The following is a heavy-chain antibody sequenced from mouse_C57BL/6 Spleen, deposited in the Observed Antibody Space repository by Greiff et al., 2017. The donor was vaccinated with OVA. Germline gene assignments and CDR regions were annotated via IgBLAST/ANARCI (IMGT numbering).Heavy chain of an antibody. CDR3: AREGLRREGWFAY. V-gene: IGHV2-2*01. D-gene: IGHD2-4*01. J-gene: IGHJ3*01. CDR2: IWSGGST. CDR1: GFSLTSYG. Sequence: VQLQQSGPGLVQPSQSLSITCTVSGFSLTSYGVHWVRQSPGKGLEWLGVIWSGGSTDYNAAFISRLSISKDNSKSQVFFKMNSLQADDTAIYYCAREGLRREGWFAYWGQGTLVTVSA.